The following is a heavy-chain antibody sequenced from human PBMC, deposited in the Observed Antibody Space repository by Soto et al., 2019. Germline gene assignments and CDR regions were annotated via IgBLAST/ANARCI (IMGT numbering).Heavy chain of an antibody. J-gene: IGHJ4*02. Sequence: EVQVVESGGAFVQRGESLRLSCATSGFTFSTYSMNWVRQAPGKGLEWVSDISLNGDSIYYGDSMKGRFTISRDNAKKSLYLQMDRLREEDTAMYFCARASGGDCQDDLDFWGQGTLVSVSS. CDR2: ISLNGDSI. CDR1: GFTFSTYS. D-gene: IGHD2-21*02. CDR3: ARASGGDCQDDLDF. V-gene: IGHV3-48*02.